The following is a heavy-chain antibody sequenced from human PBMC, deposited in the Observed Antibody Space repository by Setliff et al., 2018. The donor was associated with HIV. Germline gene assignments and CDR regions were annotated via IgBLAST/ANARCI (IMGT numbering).Heavy chain of an antibody. CDR1: GDSIDDSY. CDR3: ARRRLSKGGAFDY. J-gene: IGHJ4*02. CDR2: IFSNVTT. V-gene: IGHV4-4*09. Sequence: PSETLSLTCTVSGDSIDDSYWSWIRQPPGQGLEWIGYIFSNVTTNYSTSLKSRVTMSIDRSKSQFLLNLTSVNASDTVIYYCARRRLSKGGAFDYWGQGALVTVSS. D-gene: IGHD2-21*02.